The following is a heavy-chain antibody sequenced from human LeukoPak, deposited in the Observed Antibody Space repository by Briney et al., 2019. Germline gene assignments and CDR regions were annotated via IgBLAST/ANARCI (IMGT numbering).Heavy chain of an antibody. D-gene: IGHD5-18*01. CDR3: ASGTVDTAIFDP. Sequence: PSETLSLPCTVSGGSISSGAYYWTWMRQHPGKGLEWIGYISYSGSTYYNPSLQSRVTISVDTSKNQFSLRLSSVIAADTAVYYCASGTVDTAIFDPWGQGTLVTVSS. V-gene: IGHV4-31*03. J-gene: IGHJ5*02. CDR1: GGSISSGAYY. CDR2: ISYSGST.